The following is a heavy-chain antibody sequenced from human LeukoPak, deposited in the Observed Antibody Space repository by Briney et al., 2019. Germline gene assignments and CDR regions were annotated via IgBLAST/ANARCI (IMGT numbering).Heavy chain of an antibody. CDR2: INHSGST. CDR1: GGSFSGYY. V-gene: IGHV4-34*01. D-gene: IGHD3-16*01. Sequence: PSETLSLTCAVYGGSFSGYYWSWIRQPPGKGLEWIGEINHSGSTNYNPSLKSRVTISVDTSKNQFSLKLSSVTAADTSVYYCARVSRVQGGTDYWGQGTLVTVSS. J-gene: IGHJ4*02. CDR3: ARVSRVQGGTDY.